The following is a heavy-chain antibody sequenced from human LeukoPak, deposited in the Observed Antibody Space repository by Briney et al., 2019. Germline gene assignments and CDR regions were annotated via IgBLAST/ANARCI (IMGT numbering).Heavy chain of an antibody. J-gene: IGHJ4*02. CDR1: GGSISSGGYY. CDR2: IYHSGST. D-gene: IGHD6-13*01. V-gene: IGHV4-30-2*03. CDR3: ARRGYASSSSWPDY. Sequence: PSETLSLTCTVSGGSISSGGYYWSWIRQPPGKGLEWIGYIYHSGSTYYNPPLKSRVTISVDTSKNQFSLKLSSVTAADTAVYYCARRGYASSSSWPDYWGQGTLVTVSS.